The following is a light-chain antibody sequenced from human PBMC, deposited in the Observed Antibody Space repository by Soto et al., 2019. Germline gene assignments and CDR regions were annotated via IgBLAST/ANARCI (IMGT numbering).Light chain of an antibody. Sequence: EIVMTQSPSTLSVSPWERATLSFMASQSVSSNLAWYQQKPGQAPSLLIYGLSNRATGIPDRFSGSGSGTDFTLTISRLEPEDFAVYYCQQYGSSPPITFGQGTRLEIK. V-gene: IGKV3-20*01. CDR1: QSVSSN. CDR2: GLS. CDR3: QQYGSSPPIT. J-gene: IGKJ5*01.